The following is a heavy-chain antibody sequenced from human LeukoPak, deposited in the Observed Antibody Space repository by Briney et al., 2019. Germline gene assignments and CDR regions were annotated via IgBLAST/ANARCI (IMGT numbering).Heavy chain of an antibody. J-gene: IGHJ4*02. Sequence: GGSLRLSCAASGFTFSSYSMNWVRQAPGKGLEWVSSISSSSSYIYYADSVKGRFTTSRDNAKNSLYLQMNSLRAEDTAVYYCARVGDAGGSGWYSDYWGQGTLVTVSS. V-gene: IGHV3-21*01. CDR3: ARVGDAGGSGWYSDY. D-gene: IGHD6-19*01. CDR2: ISSSSSYI. CDR1: GFTFSSYS.